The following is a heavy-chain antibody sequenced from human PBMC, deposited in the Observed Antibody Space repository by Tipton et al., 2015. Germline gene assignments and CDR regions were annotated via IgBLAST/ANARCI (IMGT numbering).Heavy chain of an antibody. V-gene: IGHV4-59*01. CDR1: SDSINKYY. Sequence: TLSLTCTVSSDSINKYYWSWIRQPPGKELQWIGYIQYSGSTNYSPSLKSRVTISVDSSKTQLSLKLRSVTAADTAVYYCARFRFDYFDYWGQGTLVTVSS. D-gene: IGHD3-3*01. CDR2: IQYSGST. CDR3: ARFRFDYFDY. J-gene: IGHJ4*02.